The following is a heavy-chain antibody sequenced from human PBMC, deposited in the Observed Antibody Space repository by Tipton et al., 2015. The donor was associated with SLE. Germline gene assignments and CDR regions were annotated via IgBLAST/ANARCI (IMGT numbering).Heavy chain of an antibody. D-gene: IGHD1-7*01. V-gene: IGHV4-34*01. Sequence: TLSLTCAVYGGSFSGYYWSWIRQPPGKGLEWIGEINHSGSTNYNPSPKSRVTISVDTSKNQFSLKLSSVTAADTAVYYCARVHGSVVTGTRRGFDPWGQGTLVTVSS. CDR1: GGSFSGYY. CDR3: ARVHGSVVTGTRRGFDP. J-gene: IGHJ5*02. CDR2: INHSGST.